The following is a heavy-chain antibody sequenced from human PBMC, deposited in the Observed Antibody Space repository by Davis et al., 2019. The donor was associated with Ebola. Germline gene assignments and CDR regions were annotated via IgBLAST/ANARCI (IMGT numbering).Heavy chain of an antibody. Sequence: PGGSLRLSCAASGFTFTSYWIGWVRQMPGKGLEWMGIIYPGDSDTRYSPSFQGQVTISADKSISTAYLQWSSLKASDTAMYYCARGGRYYDSLGYWGQGTLVTVSS. D-gene: IGHD3-22*01. CDR1: GFTFTSYW. CDR3: ARGGRYYDSLGY. CDR2: IYPGDSDT. J-gene: IGHJ4*02. V-gene: IGHV5-51*01.